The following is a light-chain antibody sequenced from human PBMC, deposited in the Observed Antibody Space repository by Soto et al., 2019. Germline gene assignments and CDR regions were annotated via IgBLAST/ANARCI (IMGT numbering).Light chain of an antibody. CDR2: GNT. Sequence: QAVVTQPPSVSGAPGQRVTISCTGSRSNIGAGYDVHWYQQLPGTAPKLLIDGNTNRPSGIPDRFSGSKSGTSASLAITGLQAEDEADDYCHSYHINLSGVVFGGGTKLTVL. V-gene: IGLV1-40*01. CDR3: HSYHINLSGVV. CDR1: RSNIGAGYD. J-gene: IGLJ2*01.